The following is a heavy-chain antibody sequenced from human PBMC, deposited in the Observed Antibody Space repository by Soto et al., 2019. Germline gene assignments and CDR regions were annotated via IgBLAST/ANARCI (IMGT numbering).Heavy chain of an antibody. V-gene: IGHV4-39*01. J-gene: IGHJ6*02. CDR3: ARRPQNYGVDV. CDR1: CCSISSNNIY. CDR2: IFHTGST. Sequence: SETLSLTCTVSCCSISSNNIYWDWIRQPPGKGLEWIGNIFHTGSTNYSPSLKTRVTISVDTSKNLFSLRLSSVTAADTAVYYCARRPQNYGVDVWGQGTTVT.